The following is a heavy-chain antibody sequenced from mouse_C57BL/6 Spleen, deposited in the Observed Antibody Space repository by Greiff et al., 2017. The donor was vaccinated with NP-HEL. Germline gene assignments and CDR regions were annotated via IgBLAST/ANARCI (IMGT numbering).Heavy chain of an antibody. CDR2: IYPGDGDT. CDR1: GYAFSSYW. Sequence: VQLQQSGAELVKPGASVKISCKASGYAFSSYWMNWVKQRPGKGLEWIGQIYPGDGDTNYNGKFKGKATLTADKSSSTAYMQLSSLTSEDSAVYFCARVGVVATPFDDWGQGTTLTVSS. D-gene: IGHD1-1*01. J-gene: IGHJ2*01. V-gene: IGHV1-80*01. CDR3: ARVGVVATPFDD.